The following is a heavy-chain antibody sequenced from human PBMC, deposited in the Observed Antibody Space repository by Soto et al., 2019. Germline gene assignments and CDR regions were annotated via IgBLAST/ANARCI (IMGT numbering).Heavy chain of an antibody. CDR3: ARDLLHGDYAGY. CDR2: ISAYNGST. V-gene: IGHV1-18*01. J-gene: IGHJ4*02. CDR1: GYTFTSYG. D-gene: IGHD4-17*01. Sequence: ASVKVSCKASGYTFTSYGISWVRQAPGQGLEWMGWISAYNGSTNYAQKLQGRVTMTTDTSTSTAYMELRSLRSDDTAVYYCARDLLHGDYAGYWGQGTLVTVSS.